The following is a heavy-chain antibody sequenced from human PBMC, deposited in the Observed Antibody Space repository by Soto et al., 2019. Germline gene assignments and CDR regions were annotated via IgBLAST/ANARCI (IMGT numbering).Heavy chain of an antibody. CDR3: AKDLGDSSADDGADY. J-gene: IGHJ4*02. CDR2: ISSDGSNE. V-gene: IGHV3-30*18. Sequence: GGSLRLSCAASGFTFSSYGMHWVRQAPGKGLEWVAVISSDGSNEYYADSVKGRFTISRDNSKNTLYVQMNSLRAEDTAVYYCAKDLGDSSADDGADYWGQGTLVTVSS. CDR1: GFTFSSYG. D-gene: IGHD6-25*01.